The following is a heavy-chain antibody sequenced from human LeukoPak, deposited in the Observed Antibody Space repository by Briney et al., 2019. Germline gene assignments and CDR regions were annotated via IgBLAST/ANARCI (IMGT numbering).Heavy chain of an antibody. J-gene: IGHJ4*02. CDR2: INPNSGGT. Sequence: ASVKVSGKASGYTFTGYYMHWVRQAPGQGLEWMGRINPNSGGTNYAQKFQGRVTMTRDTSISTAYMELSRLRSDDTAVYYCASSGWTDRYYFDYWGQGTLVTVSS. V-gene: IGHV1-2*06. CDR1: GYTFTGYY. CDR3: ASSGWTDRYYFDY. D-gene: IGHD6-19*01.